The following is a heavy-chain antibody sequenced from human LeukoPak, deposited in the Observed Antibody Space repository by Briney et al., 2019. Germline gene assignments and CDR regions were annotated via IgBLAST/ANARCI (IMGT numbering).Heavy chain of an antibody. V-gene: IGHV3-7*01. J-gene: IGHJ4*02. D-gene: IGHD3-10*01. CDR2: IKQDGSEK. CDR1: GFTFSSYW. Sequence: GGSLRLSCAASGFTFSSYWMSWVRQAPGKGLEWVANIKQDGSEKYYVDSVKGRFTISRDNAKNSLYLQLNSLRAEDTAVYYCALTVYGSGSYWDYWGQGTLVTVSS. CDR3: ALTVYGSGSYWDY.